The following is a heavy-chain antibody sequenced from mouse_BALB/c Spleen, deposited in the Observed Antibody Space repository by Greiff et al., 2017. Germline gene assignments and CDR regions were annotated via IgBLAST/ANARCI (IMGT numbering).Heavy chain of an antibody. V-gene: IGHV5-17*02. Sequence: DVHLVESGGGLVQPGGSRKLSCAASGFTFSSFGMHWVRQAPEKGLEWVAYISSGSSTIYYADTVKGRFTISRDNPKNTLFLQMTSLRSEDTAMYYCARGRDYDWFAYWGQGTLVTVSA. D-gene: IGHD2-4*01. CDR3: ARGRDYDWFAY. J-gene: IGHJ3*01. CDR2: ISSGSSTI. CDR1: GFTFSSFG.